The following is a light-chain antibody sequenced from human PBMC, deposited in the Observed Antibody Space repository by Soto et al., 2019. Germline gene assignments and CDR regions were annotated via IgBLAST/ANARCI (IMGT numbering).Light chain of an antibody. J-gene: IGLJ3*02. V-gene: IGLV1-47*01. Sequence: QSVLTQPPSASASPGQRVTISCSGTNSNIGNNYVYWYRQLPGTAPKLLIYRDDQRPSGVPDRFSGSKSGTSASLAISGLRSEDEADYYCAAWDDSLSGPVFGGGTKLTV. CDR3: AAWDDSLSGPV. CDR2: RDD. CDR1: NSNIGNNY.